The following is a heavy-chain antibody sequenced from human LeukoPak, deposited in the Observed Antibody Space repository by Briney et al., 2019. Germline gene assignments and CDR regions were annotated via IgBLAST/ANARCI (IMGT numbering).Heavy chain of an antibody. Sequence: ASVKVSCKASGYTFTSYYMHWVRQAPGQGLEWMGWINPNSGGTNYAQKFQGRVTMTRDTSISTAYMELSRLRSDDTAVYYCARVESSSSGGSWFDPWGQGTLVTVSS. D-gene: IGHD6-6*01. J-gene: IGHJ5*02. V-gene: IGHV1-2*02. CDR1: GYTFTSYY. CDR2: INPNSGGT. CDR3: ARVESSSSGGSWFDP.